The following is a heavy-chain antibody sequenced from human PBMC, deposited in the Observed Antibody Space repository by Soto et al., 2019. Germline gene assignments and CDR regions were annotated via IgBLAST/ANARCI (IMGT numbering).Heavy chain of an antibody. CDR3: AKDKLGVLTAMIYQ. V-gene: IGHV3-9*01. D-gene: IGHD2-21*02. Sequence: EVQLVESGGGLVQPGRSLRRSCAASGFTFDDYAMQWVRQAPGKVLEWLSGISWTSGNIGYADSLRGRFNISRDNAKNSLYLQMKSLIAEDTALYYCAKDKLGVLTAMIYQWGHGTLGTVSS. CDR1: GFTFDDYA. J-gene: IGHJ4*01. CDR2: ISWTSGNI.